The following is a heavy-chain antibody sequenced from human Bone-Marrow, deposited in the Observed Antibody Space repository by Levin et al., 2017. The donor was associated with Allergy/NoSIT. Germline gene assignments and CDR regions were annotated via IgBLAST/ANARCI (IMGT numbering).Heavy chain of an antibody. CDR2: ISGSGGST. D-gene: IGHD5-12*01. V-gene: IGHV3-23*01. CDR3: AKGIVATDGYYYYGMDV. CDR1: GFTFSSYA. Sequence: PGGSLRLSCAASGFTFSSYAMSWVRQAPGKGLEWVSAISGSGGSTYYADSVKGRFTISRDNSKNTLYLQMNSLRAEDTAVYYCAKGIVATDGYYYYGMDVWGQGTTVTVSS. J-gene: IGHJ6*02.